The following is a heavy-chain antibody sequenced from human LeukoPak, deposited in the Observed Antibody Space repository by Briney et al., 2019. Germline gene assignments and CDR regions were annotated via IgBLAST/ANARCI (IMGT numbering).Heavy chain of an antibody. V-gene: IGHV5-51*01. CDR3: VRRRSGSYIDY. CDR1: GYSFTTYW. D-gene: IGHD1-26*01. Sequence: GESLKISCKGSGYSFTTYWIAWVRQMPGTGLEWMGIIYPSDSGTGYSPSFQGQVTISVDKSISTAYLQWSSLKASDTAMYYCVRRRSGSYIDYWGQGTLVTVSS. J-gene: IGHJ4*02. CDR2: IYPSDSGT.